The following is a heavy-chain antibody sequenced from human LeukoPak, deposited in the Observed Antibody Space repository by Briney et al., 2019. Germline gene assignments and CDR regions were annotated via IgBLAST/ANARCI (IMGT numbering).Heavy chain of an antibody. D-gene: IGHD1-26*01. J-gene: IGHJ4*02. CDR1: GFTFGDYA. CDR3: TRQWEPTY. Sequence: GGSLRLSCTASGFTFGDYAMSWVRQAPGKGLEWVGFIRSKAYGGTTEYAASVKGRFTISRDDTKSIAYLQMNSLKTEDTAVYYCTRQWEPTYWGQGTLVTVSS. V-gene: IGHV3-49*04. CDR2: IRSKAYGGTT.